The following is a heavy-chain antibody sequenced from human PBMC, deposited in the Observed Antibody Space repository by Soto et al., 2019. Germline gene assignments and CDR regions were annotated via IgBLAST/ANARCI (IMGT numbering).Heavy chain of an antibody. CDR2: IGTAGDT. CDR3: ARASYGDYGGDAFDI. J-gene: IGHJ3*02. D-gene: IGHD4-17*01. Sequence: EVQLVESGGGLVQPGGSLRLSCAASGFTFSSYDMHWVCQATGKGLEWVSAIGTAGDTYYPGSVKGRFTISRENAKNSLYLQMNSLRAGDTAVYYCARASYGDYGGDAFDIWGQGTMVTVSS. V-gene: IGHV3-13*01. CDR1: GFTFSSYD.